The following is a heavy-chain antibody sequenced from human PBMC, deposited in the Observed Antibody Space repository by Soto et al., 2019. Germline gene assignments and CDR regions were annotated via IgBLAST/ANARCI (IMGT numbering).Heavy chain of an antibody. D-gene: IGHD3-10*01. CDR1: GGSIRSYY. Sequence: SETLSLTCSVSGGSIRSYYWSWIRQPPGKGLEWIGYIYYSGSTNYNPSLKSRVTISVDTSKNQFSLKLSSVTAADTAVYYCARNYGPGYTFDYWGQGTLVTVSS. J-gene: IGHJ4*02. CDR2: IYYSGST. CDR3: ARNYGPGYTFDY. V-gene: IGHV4-59*08.